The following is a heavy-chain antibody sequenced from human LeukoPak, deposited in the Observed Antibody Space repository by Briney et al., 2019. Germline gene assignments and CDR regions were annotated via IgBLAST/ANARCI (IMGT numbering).Heavy chain of an antibody. CDR1: GGSFSGYY. CDR2: INHSGST. D-gene: IGHD3-22*01. V-gene: IGHV4-34*01. J-gene: IGHJ4*02. CDR3: ARDRYYYDSSGYYYFDY. Sequence: SETLSLTCAVYGGSFSGYYWSWIRQTPGKGLEWIGEINHSGSTNYNPSLKSRVTMSVDTSKNQFSLKLSSVTAADTAVYYCARDRYYYDSSGYYYFDYWGQGTLVTVSS.